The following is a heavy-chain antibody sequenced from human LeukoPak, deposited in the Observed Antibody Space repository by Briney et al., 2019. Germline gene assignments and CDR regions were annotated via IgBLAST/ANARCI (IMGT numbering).Heavy chain of an antibody. CDR1: GGSISSSNW. J-gene: IGHJ4*02. CDR2: IYHSGST. V-gene: IGHV4-4*02. CDR3: ARAPWDYYDRSGLD. Sequence: SETLSLTCAVSGGSISSSNWWSWVRQPPGKGLEWIGEIYHSGSTNYNPSLKSRVTISVDKSKNQFSLKLSSVTAADTAVYYCARAPWDYYDRSGLDWGQGTLVTVSS. D-gene: IGHD3-22*01.